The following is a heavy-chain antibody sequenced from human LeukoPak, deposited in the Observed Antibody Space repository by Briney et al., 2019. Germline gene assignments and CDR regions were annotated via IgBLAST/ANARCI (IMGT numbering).Heavy chain of an antibody. CDR1: GGTFSSYA. CDR2: INPNSGGT. Sequence: ASVKVSCKASGGTFSSYAISWVRQAPGQGLEWMGRINPNSGGTNYAQKFQGRVTMTRDTSISTAYMELSRLRSDDTAVYYCASSTTVTDWGQGTLVTVSS. D-gene: IGHD4-17*01. CDR3: ASSTTVTD. V-gene: IGHV1-2*06. J-gene: IGHJ4*02.